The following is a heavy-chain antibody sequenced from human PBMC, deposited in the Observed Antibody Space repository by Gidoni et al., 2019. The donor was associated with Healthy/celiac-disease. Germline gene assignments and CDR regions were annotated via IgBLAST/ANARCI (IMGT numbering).Heavy chain of an antibody. V-gene: IGHV4-4*07. CDR1: GGSISSYY. CDR3: ARVSAYYYDSSGPAYWYFDL. Sequence: QVQLQESGPGLVKPSETLSLTCTVSGGSISSYYWSWIRQPAGKGLEWIGRIYTSGSTNYNPSLKSRVTMSVDTSKNQFSLKLSSVTAADTAVYYCARVSAYYYDSSGPAYWYFDLWGRGTLVTVSS. CDR2: IYTSGST. J-gene: IGHJ2*01. D-gene: IGHD3-22*01.